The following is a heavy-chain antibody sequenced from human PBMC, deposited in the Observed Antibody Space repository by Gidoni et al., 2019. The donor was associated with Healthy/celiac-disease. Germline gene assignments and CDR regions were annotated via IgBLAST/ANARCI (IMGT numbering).Heavy chain of an antibody. D-gene: IGHD3-3*01. J-gene: IGHJ4*02. CDR2: IYWDDDN. CDR3: ARSFWSGSAFDY. CDR1: GFSLSTRGVG. V-gene: IGHV2-5*02. Sequence: QITLKESGPTLVKPTPTLTLTCPFYGFSLSTRGVGVGWIRQPPGKALEWRALIYWDDDNRYSPSLKSRLTITKDTSKNQVVLTMTNMYPVDTATYYCARSFWSGSAFDYWGQGTLVTFSS.